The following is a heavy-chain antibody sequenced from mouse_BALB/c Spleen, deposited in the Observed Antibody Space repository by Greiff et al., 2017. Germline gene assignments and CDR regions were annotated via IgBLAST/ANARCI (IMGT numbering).Heavy chain of an antibody. J-gene: IGHJ1*01. CDR1: GYTFTSYY. CDR2: INPSNGGT. D-gene: IGHD2-12*01. Sequence: VQLQQSGAELVKPGASVKLYCKASGYTFTSYYMYWVKQRPGQGLEWIGEINPSNGGTNFNEKFKSKATLTVDKSSSTAYMQLSSLTSEDSAVYYCTRCDDEGYWYFDVWGAGTTVTVSS. CDR3: TRCDDEGYWYFDV. V-gene: IGHV1S81*02.